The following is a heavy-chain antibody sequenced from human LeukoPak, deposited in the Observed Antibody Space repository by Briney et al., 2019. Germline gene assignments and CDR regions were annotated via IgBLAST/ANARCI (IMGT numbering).Heavy chain of an antibody. CDR3: AKDSEMVVITGIGYLDY. J-gene: IGHJ4*02. D-gene: IGHD3-22*01. CDR2: ISYDGSNK. CDR1: GFTFSSYA. V-gene: IGHV3-30*04. Sequence: GRSLRLSCAASGFTFSSYAMHWVRQAPGKGLEWVAVISYDGSNKYYADSVKGRFTISRDNSKNTLYLQMNSLRAEDTAVYYCAKDSEMVVITGIGYLDYWGQGTLVTVSS.